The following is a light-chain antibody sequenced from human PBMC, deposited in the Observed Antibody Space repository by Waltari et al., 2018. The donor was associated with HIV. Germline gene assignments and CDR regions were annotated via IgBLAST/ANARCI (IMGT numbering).Light chain of an antibody. CDR1: SSDVGSSAY. Sequence: QSALTQPASVSGSPGQSITISCTGTSSDVGSSAYVSWYQQNPDKAPKLMIYGVNNRPSGISTRFSGSKSGNTASLTISGLQAEDETKYFCSSSTIINTLVFGGGTKLTVL. CDR3: SSSTIINTLV. CDR2: GVN. V-gene: IGLV2-14*03. J-gene: IGLJ3*02.